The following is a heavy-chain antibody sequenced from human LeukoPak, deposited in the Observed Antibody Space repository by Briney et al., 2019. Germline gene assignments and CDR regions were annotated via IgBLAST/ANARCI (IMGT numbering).Heavy chain of an antibody. CDR3: ARTVALLPYYFDY. CDR2: IKQDGSEK. CDR1: GFTFSSYW. Sequence: GGSLRLSCAASGFTFSSYWMSWVRQAPGKGLEWVANIKQDGSEKYYVDSVKGRFTISRDNAKNSLYLQMNSLRAEDTAVYYCARTVALLPYYFDYWGQGTLVTVSS. V-gene: IGHV3-7*01. D-gene: IGHD3-3*02. J-gene: IGHJ4*02.